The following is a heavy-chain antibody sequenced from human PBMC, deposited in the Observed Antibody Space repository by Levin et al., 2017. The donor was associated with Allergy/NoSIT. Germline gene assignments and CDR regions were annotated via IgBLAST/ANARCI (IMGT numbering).Heavy chain of an antibody. J-gene: IGHJ5*02. V-gene: IGHV3-23*01. CDR1: GFTFSNYA. D-gene: IGHD2-21*02. Sequence: PGGSLRLSCAASGFTFSNYAMGWVRQAPGKGLEWVSTITNSGDSIHYADSVKGRFTISRDNSKNTLYLQMNSLRTEDSAIYYCAKDGAFQVTSPWGQGTLVTVSS. CDR3: AKDGAFQVTSP. CDR2: ITNSGDSI.